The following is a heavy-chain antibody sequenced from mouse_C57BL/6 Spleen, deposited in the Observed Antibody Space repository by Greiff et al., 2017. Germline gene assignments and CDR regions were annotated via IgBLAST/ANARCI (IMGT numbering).Heavy chain of an antibody. J-gene: IGHJ4*01. CDR2: IYPGSGNT. Sequence: QVQLKESGPELVKPGASVKISCKASGYSFTSYYIHWVKQRPGQGLEWIGWIYPGSGNTKYNEKFKGKATLTADTSSSTAYMQLSSLTSEDSAVYYCAREGIYDGYSYYAMDYWGQGTSVTVSS. CDR1: GYSFTSYY. D-gene: IGHD2-3*01. CDR3: AREGIYDGYSYYAMDY. V-gene: IGHV1-66*01.